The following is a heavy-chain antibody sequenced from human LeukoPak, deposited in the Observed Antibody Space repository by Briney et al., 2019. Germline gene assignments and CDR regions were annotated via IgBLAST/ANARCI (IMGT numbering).Heavy chain of an antibody. CDR3: VTFGSEAGSPVAFDI. CDR2: IEQDGSEK. J-gene: IGHJ3*02. CDR1: GFTFSNYW. V-gene: IGHV3-7*01. Sequence: PGGSLRLSCAASGFTFSNYWMSWVRQAPGKGLEWVANIEQDGSEKYYVDSVKGRFTISRDNAKNSLYLQMNSLRAEDTAVYHCVTFGSEAGSPVAFDICGQGTMVTVSS. D-gene: IGHD3-10*01.